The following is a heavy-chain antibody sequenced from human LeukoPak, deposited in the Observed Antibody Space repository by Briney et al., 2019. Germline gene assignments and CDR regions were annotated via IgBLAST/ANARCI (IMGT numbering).Heavy chain of an antibody. J-gene: IGHJ3*02. CDR1: GGSISSNNW. CDR3: ATEKDYYDSSGYYSDAFDI. Sequence: SETLSLTCAVSGGSISSNNWWSWVRQPPGEGLEWIGEVFHSGSTNYNPSLKSRVTISVEKSKNQFSLKLSSVTAADTAVYYCATEKDYYDSSGYYSDAFDIWGQGTMVTVSS. D-gene: IGHD3-22*01. V-gene: IGHV4-4*02. CDR2: VFHSGST.